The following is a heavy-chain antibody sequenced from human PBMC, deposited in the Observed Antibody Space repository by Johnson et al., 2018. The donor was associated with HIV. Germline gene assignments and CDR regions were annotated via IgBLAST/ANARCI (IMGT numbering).Heavy chain of an antibody. V-gene: IGHV3-20*04. CDR3: ARATDYYGTSGYLTRPRAFDI. Sequence: VQLVESGGGVVRPGGSLSLSCAASGFTFDDYGMSWVRQAPGKGLEWVSGINWNGGRTGYADSVKGRFTISRDNAKNSLYLQMNSLRPEDTALYYCARATDYYGTSGYLTRPRAFDIWGQGTMVTVSS. D-gene: IGHD3-22*01. CDR1: GFTFDDYG. J-gene: IGHJ3*02. CDR2: INWNGGRT.